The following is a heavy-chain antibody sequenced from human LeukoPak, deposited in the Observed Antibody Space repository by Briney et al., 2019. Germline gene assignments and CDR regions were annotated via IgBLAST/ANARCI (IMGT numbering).Heavy chain of an antibody. D-gene: IGHD3-16*01. Sequence: SETLSLTCAVYGGSFSGYYWSWIRQPPGKGPEWIGEINHSGSTNYNPSLKSRVTISVDTSKNQFSLKLSSVTAADTAVYYCAGLRTGEIDYWGQGTLVTVSS. CDR1: GGSFSGYY. CDR3: AGLRTGEIDY. J-gene: IGHJ4*02. CDR2: INHSGST. V-gene: IGHV4-34*01.